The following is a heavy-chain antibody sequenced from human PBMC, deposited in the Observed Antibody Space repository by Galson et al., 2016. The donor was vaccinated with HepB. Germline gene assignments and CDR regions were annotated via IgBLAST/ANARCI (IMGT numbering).Heavy chain of an antibody. Sequence: TLSLTCAVSGGYIRSGGYSWSWIRQPPGRGLEWIGYIYYSGSTHYNPSLKSRVTISVDLSKNQFSLNLASVTAADTAVYYCARDRGEGIIWGQGILVTVSS. J-gene: IGHJ4*02. V-gene: IGHV4-30-2*01. CDR1: GGYIRSGGYS. CDR2: IYYSGST. D-gene: IGHD2-21*01. CDR3: ARDRGEGII.